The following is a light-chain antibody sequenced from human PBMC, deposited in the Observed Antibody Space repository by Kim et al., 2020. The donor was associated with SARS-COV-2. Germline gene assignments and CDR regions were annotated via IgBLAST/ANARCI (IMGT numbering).Light chain of an antibody. CDR3: QTWGAAVV. CDR2: INSDGSH. J-gene: IGLJ3*02. V-gene: IGLV4-69*01. CDR1: SAHSSYA. Sequence: QTVVTQSPSASASLGASVKLTCTLSSAHSSYAIAWHQQQPEKGPRYLMKINSDGSHRKGDGIPDRFSGSSSGAERYLTISSLQSEDEADYYCQTWGAAVVFGGGTKVTVL.